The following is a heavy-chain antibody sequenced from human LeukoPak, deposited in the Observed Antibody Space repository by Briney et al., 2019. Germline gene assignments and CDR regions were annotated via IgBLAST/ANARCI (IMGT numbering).Heavy chain of an antibody. D-gene: IGHD6-19*01. CDR2: ISGSGGST. J-gene: IGHJ4*02. CDR1: GFTFSSYA. Sequence: GGSLRLSCAASGFTFSSYAMSWVRQAPGKRLEWVSAISGSGGSTYYADSVKGRFTISRDNSKNTLFLQMNSLRAEDTAVYYCAKDARRTSGWYFFDYWGQGTLVTVSS. V-gene: IGHV3-23*01. CDR3: AKDARRTSGWYFFDY.